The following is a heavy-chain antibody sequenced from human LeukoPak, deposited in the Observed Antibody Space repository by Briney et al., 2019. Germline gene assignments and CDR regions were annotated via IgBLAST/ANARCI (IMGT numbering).Heavy chain of an antibody. CDR1: GGSISSGSYY. D-gene: IGHD5-24*01. CDR3: ARGWLQSGFDY. CDR2: IHTSGST. J-gene: IGHJ4*02. Sequence: PSQTLSLTCTVSGGSISSGSYYWSWIRQPAGKGLEWIGRIHTSGSTNYNPSLKSRVTISVDTSKNQFSLQLNSVTPEDTAVYYCARGWLQSGFDYWAQGTLVTVSS. V-gene: IGHV4-61*02.